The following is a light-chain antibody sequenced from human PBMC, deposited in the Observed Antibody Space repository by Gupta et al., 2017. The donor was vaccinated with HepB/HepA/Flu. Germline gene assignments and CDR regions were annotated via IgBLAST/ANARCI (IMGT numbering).Light chain of an antibody. V-gene: IGKV1-5*03. CDR3: QEYSTDSHS. CDR1: QSISSW. Sequence: DIQMTQSPSTLSASVGDRVTITCRASQSISSWLAWHQQKPGKAPKLLLYKASSLESGVPSTFRGRGSVRXITLTMXSMQPADLATSYCQEYSTDSHSFGXGTSLEI. CDR2: KAS. J-gene: IGKJ2*03.